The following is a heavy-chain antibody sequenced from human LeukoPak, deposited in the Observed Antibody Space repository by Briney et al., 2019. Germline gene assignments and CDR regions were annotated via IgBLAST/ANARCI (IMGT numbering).Heavy chain of an antibody. Sequence: PSETLSLTCAVYGGSFSGYYWSWIRQPPGKGLVWIGEINHSGSTNYNPSLKSRVTISVDTSKNRFSLKLSSVTAADTAVYYCARGRRLVTTSYFDYWGQGTLVTVSS. CDR1: GGSFSGYY. D-gene: IGHD4-17*01. CDR3: ARGRRLVTTSYFDY. J-gene: IGHJ4*02. CDR2: INHSGST. V-gene: IGHV4-34*01.